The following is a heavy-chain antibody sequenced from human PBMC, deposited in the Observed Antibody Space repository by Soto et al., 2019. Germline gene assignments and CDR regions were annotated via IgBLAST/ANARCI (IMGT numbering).Heavy chain of an antibody. CDR2: IYYNGNT. CDR1: GDSITNDDYY. D-gene: IGHD4-17*01. CDR3: ARATTLTSSFFYSGLDV. Sequence: QVQLQESGPGLVKPSQTLSLTCSVSGDSITNDDYYWTWIRQPPGKGLEWIGHIYYNGNTYYDPSLKRRLTLSLDPSQNQCSLHLTSVIAADSASYFCARATTLTSSFFYSGLDVWGQGTTVNVSS. V-gene: IGHV4-30-4*08. J-gene: IGHJ6*02.